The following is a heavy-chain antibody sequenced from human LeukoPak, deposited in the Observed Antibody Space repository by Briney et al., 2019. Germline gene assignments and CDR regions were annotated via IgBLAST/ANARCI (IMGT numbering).Heavy chain of an antibody. Sequence: SETLSLTCAVSGYSISSSYYWSWIRQPPGKGLEWIGYIYYSGSTNYNPSLKSRVTISVDTSKNQFSLKLSSVTAADTAVYYCARAQITMVRGTIPGPGAFDIWGQGTMVTVSS. D-gene: IGHD3-10*01. V-gene: IGHV4-61*01. CDR2: IYYSGST. CDR1: GYSISSSYY. CDR3: ARAQITMVRGTIPGPGAFDI. J-gene: IGHJ3*02.